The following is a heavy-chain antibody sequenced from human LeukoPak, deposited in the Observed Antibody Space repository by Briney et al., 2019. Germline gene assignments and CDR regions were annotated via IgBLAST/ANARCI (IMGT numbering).Heavy chain of an antibody. D-gene: IGHD3-22*01. CDR3: ARGPYYYDSSGSQYYFDY. J-gene: IGHJ4*02. CDR2: VYYSVST. Sequence: SETLSLTCTVSGGSISSYYWNWIRQPPGKGLEWIGYVYYSVSTNYNPSLKSRVTISLDTSKNQFSLKLSSVTAADTAVYYCARGPYYYDSSGSQYYFDYWSQGTLVTVSS. CDR1: GGSISSYY. V-gene: IGHV4-59*01.